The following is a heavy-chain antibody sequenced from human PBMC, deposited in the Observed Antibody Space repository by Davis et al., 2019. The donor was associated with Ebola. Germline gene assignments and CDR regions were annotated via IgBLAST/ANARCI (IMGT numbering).Heavy chain of an antibody. V-gene: IGHV4-59*01. CDR1: GGSISSYY. J-gene: IGHJ4*02. CDR2: IYYTGST. D-gene: IGHD3-10*01. CDR3: ARFPAQYGSGSSEAVDY. Sequence: SETLSLTCTVSGGSISSYYWSWIRQPPWKGLEWIGYIYYTGSTNYNSSLKSRVTISVDTSKNQFSLKLNSVTAADTAVYYCARFPAQYGSGSSEAVDYWGQGTLVTVPS.